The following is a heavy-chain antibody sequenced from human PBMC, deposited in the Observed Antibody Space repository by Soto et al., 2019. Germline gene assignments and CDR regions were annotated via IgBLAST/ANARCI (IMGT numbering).Heavy chain of an antibody. Sequence: SSDTLSLTCTVSNASISSRKWWTWVRQTPGKGLEWIGEIYHSGSINHNPSLKSRVTMSVDKSNNQFSLKMTSVTAADTAVYYYARAIVYEQQLVRIDYWGQGTLVTSPQ. J-gene: IGHJ4*02. CDR3: ARAIVYEQQLVRIDY. D-gene: IGHD6-13*01. CDR2: IYHSGSI. CDR1: NASISSRKW. V-gene: IGHV4-4*02.